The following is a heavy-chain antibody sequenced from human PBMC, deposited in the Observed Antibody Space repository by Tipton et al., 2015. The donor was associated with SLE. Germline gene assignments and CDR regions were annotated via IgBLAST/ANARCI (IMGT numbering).Heavy chain of an antibody. D-gene: IGHD2-2*03. CDR2: IRRKVHGGTT. Sequence: SLRLSCTGSGFTFGDYTMNWFRQAPGKGLEWVGFIRRKVHGGTTENAASVEGRFTISRDDSKSIAYLQMNSPKIDDTAVYYCSRDALGYCTSSSCYAFDIWGQGTMVTVSS. CDR1: GFTFGDYT. J-gene: IGHJ3*02. V-gene: IGHV3-49*03. CDR3: SRDALGYCTSSSCYAFDI.